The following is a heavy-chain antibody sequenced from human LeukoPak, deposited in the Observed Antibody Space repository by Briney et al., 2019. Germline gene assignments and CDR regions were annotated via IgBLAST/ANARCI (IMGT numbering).Heavy chain of an antibody. J-gene: IGHJ4*02. CDR2: ISWDGGTT. V-gene: IGHV3-43D*03. CDR1: GFTFENYG. D-gene: IGHD3-16*01. Sequence: GESLRLSCAASGFTFENYGMHWIRQAPGKGLEWVSLISWDGGTTYYADSVKRRFTISRDNTKNSLYLQMNSLRAEDTALYYCAKEGEGTIDYWGQGTLVTVSS. CDR3: AKEGEGTIDY.